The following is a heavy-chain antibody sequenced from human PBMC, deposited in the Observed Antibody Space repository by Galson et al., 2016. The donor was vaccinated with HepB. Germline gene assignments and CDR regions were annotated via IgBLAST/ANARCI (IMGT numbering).Heavy chain of an antibody. D-gene: IGHD3-10*01. CDR2: IIPISGAA. V-gene: IGHV1-69*13. J-gene: IGHJ6*02. CDR1: GGTFSTSA. Sequence: SVKVSCKASGGTFSTSAISWVRQAPGQGLEWMGGIIPISGAADYAQKFQDVLTIIADESTSTAYMELSSLGSEDTAVYYCGGGGYFGLDVWGQGASVTVSS. CDR3: GGGGYFGLDV.